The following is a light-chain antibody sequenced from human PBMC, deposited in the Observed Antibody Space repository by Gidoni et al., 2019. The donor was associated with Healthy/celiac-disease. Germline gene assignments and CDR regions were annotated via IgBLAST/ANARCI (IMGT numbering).Light chain of an antibody. J-gene: IGLJ2*01. V-gene: IGLV2-14*01. CDR1: SRDVGGYNY. CDR2: EVS. CDR3: SSYTSSSTPYVV. Sequence: QSALTQPASVSGSPGQDITISCTGTSRDVGGYNYVSWYQQHPGKAPKLMIYEVSNRPSGVSNRFSGSKSGNTASLTISGLQAEDEADYYCSSYTSSSTPYVVFGGGTKLTVL.